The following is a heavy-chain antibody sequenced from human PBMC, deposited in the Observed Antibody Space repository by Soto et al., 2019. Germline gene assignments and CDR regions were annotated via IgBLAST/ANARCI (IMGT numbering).Heavy chain of an antibody. CDR1: RYSISSGYY. CDR2: IFLGGTT. Sequence: SETLSLTCFVSRYSISSGYYWGLIRQPPGKGLEWIGSIFLGGTTYYNPSLKSRLTISVDTSKNQFSLTLSTVTAADTAVYYCARHADSSSYYYPFDYWGQGSLVTVSS. V-gene: IGHV4-38-2*01. D-gene: IGHD3-22*01. CDR3: ARHADSSSYYYPFDY. J-gene: IGHJ4*02.